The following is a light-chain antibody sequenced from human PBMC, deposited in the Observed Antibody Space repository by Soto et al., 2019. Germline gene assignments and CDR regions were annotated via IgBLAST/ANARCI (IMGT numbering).Light chain of an antibody. CDR1: SSDVGTYNH. CDR2: EVS. J-gene: IGLJ1*01. V-gene: IGLV2-14*01. CDR3: CSYTTSSTLA. Sequence: QSVLTQPASVSGSPGQSITISCTGTSSDVGTYNHVSWYQQHPGKAPQLIIYEVSNRPSGLSNRFSASKSGNTASLTISGLQAEDEADYYCCSYTTSSTLAFGTGTTV.